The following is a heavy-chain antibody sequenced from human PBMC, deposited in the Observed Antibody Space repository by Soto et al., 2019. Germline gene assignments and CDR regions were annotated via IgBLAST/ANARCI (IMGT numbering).Heavy chain of an antibody. CDR3: ASTSYCSSTSCCYYGIDV. Sequence: PGGSLRLSCAASGFTFSSYGMHWVRQAPGKGLEWVAVISYDGSNKYYADSVKGRFTISRDNSKNTLYLQMNSLRAEDTAVYYCASTSYCSSTSCCYYGIDVWGQGTTVTVSS. J-gene: IGHJ6*02. V-gene: IGHV3-30*03. CDR1: GFTFSSYG. D-gene: IGHD2-2*01. CDR2: ISYDGSNK.